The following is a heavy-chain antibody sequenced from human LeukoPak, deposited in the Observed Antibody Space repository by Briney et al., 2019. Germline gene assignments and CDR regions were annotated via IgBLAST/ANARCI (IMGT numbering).Heavy chain of an antibody. D-gene: IGHD2-15*01. CDR1: GYTFTSYY. CDR3: ARGDGVVVAATMLLGY. CDR2: INPSGGST. Sequence: ASVKVSCKASGYTFTSYYMHWVRQAPGQGLEWMGIINPSGGSTSYAQKFQGRVTMTRDTSTSTAYMELSSLRSEDTAVYYCARGDGVVVAATMLLGYWGQGTLVTVSS. V-gene: IGHV1-46*01. J-gene: IGHJ4*02.